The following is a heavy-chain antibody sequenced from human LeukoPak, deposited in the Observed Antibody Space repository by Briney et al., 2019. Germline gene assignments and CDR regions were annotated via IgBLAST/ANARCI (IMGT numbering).Heavy chain of an antibody. CDR3: ARHTPLTIFGVAPFDY. Sequence: SETLSLTCTVSGGSISSYCWSWIRQPPGKGLEWIGYIYYSGSTNYNPSLKSRVTISVDTSKNQFSLKLSSVTAADTAVYYCARHTPLTIFGVAPFDYWGQGTLVTVSS. CDR1: GGSISSYC. CDR2: IYYSGST. D-gene: IGHD3-3*01. V-gene: IGHV4-59*08. J-gene: IGHJ4*02.